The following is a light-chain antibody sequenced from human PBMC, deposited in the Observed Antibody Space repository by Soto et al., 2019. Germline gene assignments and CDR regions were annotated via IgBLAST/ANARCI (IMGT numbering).Light chain of an antibody. Sequence: DIQMTQSPSTLSASVGDSVTISCRASQNINPWLAWYHQKPGMAPKLLLSDAYTLESGVPSRFSGSGSGPEFALTISSLQPEDFGTYYCEQYNSFAWTFGQGTKVDIK. V-gene: IGKV1-5*01. CDR2: DAY. J-gene: IGKJ1*01. CDR1: QNINPW. CDR3: EQYNSFAWT.